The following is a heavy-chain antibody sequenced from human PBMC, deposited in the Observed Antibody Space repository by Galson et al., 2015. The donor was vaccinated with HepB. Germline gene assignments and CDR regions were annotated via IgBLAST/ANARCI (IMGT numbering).Heavy chain of an antibody. V-gene: IGHV3-7*03. CDR3: VRDWYP. CDR1: GFTFNNYW. CDR2: IKQDGSEK. Sequence: SLRLSCAASGFTFNNYWMSWVRQAPGKGLEWVANIKQDGSEKYYVDSVKGRFTISRDNAKNSLYLQMDSLRDEDTAIYYCVRDWYPWGQEPWSPSPQ. J-gene: IGHJ5*02.